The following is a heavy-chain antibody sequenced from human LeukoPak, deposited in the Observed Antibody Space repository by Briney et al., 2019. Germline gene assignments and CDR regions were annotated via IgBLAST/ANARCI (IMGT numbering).Heavy chain of an antibody. Sequence: GGSLRLSCAASGFTVSSNYMSWVRQAPGKGLEWVSVIYSGGSTYYADSVKGRFTISRDNSKNTLYLQMNSLRAEDTAVYYCAASNYLSPGGYWGQGTLVTVSS. CDR1: GFTVSSNY. CDR3: AASNYLSPGGY. D-gene: IGHD4-11*01. V-gene: IGHV3-53*01. CDR2: IYSGGST. J-gene: IGHJ4*02.